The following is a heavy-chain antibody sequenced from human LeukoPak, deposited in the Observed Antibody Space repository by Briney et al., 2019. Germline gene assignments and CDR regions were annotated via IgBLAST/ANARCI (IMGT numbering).Heavy chain of an antibody. CDR3: ARGSSGYDYLYYYYYMDV. CDR2: IYYSGST. CDR1: GGSISSYY. D-gene: IGHD5-12*01. Sequence: SETLSLTCTVSGGSISSYYWSWIRQPPGKGLEWIGYIYYSGSTNYNPSLKSRATISVDTSKNQFSLKLSSVTAADTAVYYCARGSSGYDYLYYYYYMDVWGKGTTVTISS. V-gene: IGHV4-59*01. J-gene: IGHJ6*03.